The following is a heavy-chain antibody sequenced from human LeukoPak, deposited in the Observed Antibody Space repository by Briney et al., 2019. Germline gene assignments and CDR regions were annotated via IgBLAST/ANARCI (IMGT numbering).Heavy chain of an antibody. CDR1: GYTFTSYD. V-gene: IGHV1-8*03. D-gene: IGHD6-19*01. Sequence: GASVKVSCKASGYTFTSYDINWVRQATGQGLEWMGWMNPNSGNTGYAQKFQGRVTITRNTSISTAYMELSSLRSEDTAGYYCAREGSAVAGIGFDYWGQGTLVTVSS. J-gene: IGHJ4*02. CDR3: AREGSAVAGIGFDY. CDR2: MNPNSGNT.